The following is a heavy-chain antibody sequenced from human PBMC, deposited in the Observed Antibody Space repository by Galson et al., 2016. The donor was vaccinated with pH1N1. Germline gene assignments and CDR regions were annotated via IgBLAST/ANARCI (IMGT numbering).Heavy chain of an antibody. CDR2: ILPNSGDT. Sequence: SVKVSCKASGYTFTDYYIHWVRQAPGQGLEWMGLILPNSGDTNFAKKFQGRVTMTRDTSISTAYMELTRLTSDDTAVYFCARELRGVSFDVWGQGTVVTVSS. J-gene: IGHJ3*01. D-gene: IGHD3-16*01. CDR1: GYTFTDYY. CDR3: ARELRGVSFDV. V-gene: IGHV1-2*02.